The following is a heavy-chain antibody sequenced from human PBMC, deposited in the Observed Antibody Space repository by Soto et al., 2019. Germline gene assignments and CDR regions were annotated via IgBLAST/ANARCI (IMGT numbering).Heavy chain of an antibody. CDR1: GASISNYY. D-gene: IGHD6-19*01. CDR3: ARYSSGWLNWFDP. Sequence: PSETLSLTCTVSGASISNYYWSWIRQPPEKGLEWIGHIFYSGDTNYNPSLKGRVTMSVDTSKNQLSLKLSSVTAADTAVYYCARYSSGWLNWFDPWGQGTLVTVSS. CDR2: IFYSGDT. J-gene: IGHJ5*02. V-gene: IGHV4-59*01.